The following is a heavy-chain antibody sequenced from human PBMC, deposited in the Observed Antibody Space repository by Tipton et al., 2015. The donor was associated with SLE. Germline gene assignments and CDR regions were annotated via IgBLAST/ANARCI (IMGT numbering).Heavy chain of an antibody. J-gene: IGHJ6*02. CDR1: GYTFTSYG. CDR3: AREVYSGSYYYYYGMDV. V-gene: IGHV1-18*01. CDR2: ISAYNGNT. Sequence: QVQLVQSGAEVKKPGASVKVSCKASGYTFTSYGISWVRQAPGQGLEWMGWISAYNGNTHYAQNLQGRVTMTTYTSTSTAYMELRSLRPDDTAVYYCAREVYSGSYYYYYGMDVWGQGASVTISS. D-gene: IGHD3-10*01.